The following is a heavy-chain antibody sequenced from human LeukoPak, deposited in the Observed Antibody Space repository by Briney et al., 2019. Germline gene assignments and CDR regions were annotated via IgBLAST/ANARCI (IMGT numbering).Heavy chain of an antibody. CDR1: GYTFTSYG. Sequence: GASVKVSCKASGYTFTSYGISWVRQAPGQGLEWMGWISAYNGNTNYAQKLQGRVTMTTDTSTSTAYMELRSLRSDDTAVYYCARVGDDYGDFYYFDYWGQGTLVTVSS. V-gene: IGHV1-18*01. CDR3: ARVGDDYGDFYYFDY. D-gene: IGHD4-17*01. CDR2: ISAYNGNT. J-gene: IGHJ4*02.